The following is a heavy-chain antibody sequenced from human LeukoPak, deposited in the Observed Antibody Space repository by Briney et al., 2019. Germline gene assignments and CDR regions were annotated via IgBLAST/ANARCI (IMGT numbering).Heavy chain of an antibody. D-gene: IGHD1-26*01. CDR2: IYHSGST. Sequence: PSQTLSLTCAVSGGSISSGGYSWSWIRQPPGKGLEWIGYIYHSGSTYYNPSLKSRVTISVDRSKNQFSLKLSSVTAADTAVYYCARLRSGSLDYWGQGTLVTVSS. J-gene: IGHJ4*02. CDR3: ARLRSGSLDY. V-gene: IGHV4-30-2*01. CDR1: GGSISSGGYS.